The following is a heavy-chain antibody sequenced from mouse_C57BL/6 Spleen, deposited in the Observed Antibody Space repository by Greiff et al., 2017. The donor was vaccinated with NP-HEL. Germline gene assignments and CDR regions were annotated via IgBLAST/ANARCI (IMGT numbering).Heavy chain of an antibody. Sequence: VKLQQSGAELARPGASVKLSCEASGYTFTSYGISWVKQRTGQGLEWIGEIYPRSGNTYYNEKFKGKATLTADKSSSTAYMELRSLTSEDSAVYFCARFSSPLFDYWGQGTTLTVSS. D-gene: IGHD1-1*01. CDR2: IYPRSGNT. J-gene: IGHJ2*01. V-gene: IGHV1-81*01. CDR3: ARFSSPLFDY. CDR1: GYTFTSYG.